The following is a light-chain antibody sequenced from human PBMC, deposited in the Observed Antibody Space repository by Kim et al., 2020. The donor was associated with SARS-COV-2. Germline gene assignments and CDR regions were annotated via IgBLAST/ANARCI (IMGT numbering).Light chain of an antibody. Sequence: QSCTISCPAPSIAVGGYNYVSWYQQHPGRAPKLMIYEVHKRPSGVPDRFSGSKSGNPASLTVSGLQAEDEADYYCSSYAGSNNLVFGGGTQLTVL. CDR3: SSYAGSNNLV. CDR1: SIAVGGYNY. CDR2: EVH. V-gene: IGLV2-8*01. J-gene: IGLJ2*01.